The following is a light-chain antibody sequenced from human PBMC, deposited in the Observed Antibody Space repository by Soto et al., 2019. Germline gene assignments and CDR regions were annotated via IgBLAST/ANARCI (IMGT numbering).Light chain of an antibody. Sequence: EAVLTQSPATLSVSPGEGATLSCRASQNFATNLAWYQQRPGQAPRLLIYGASKRAIGLPARFSGSGSGTEFTLTITSLQSEDFAVYYCQQYNNWPQTFGQGTKVDIK. CDR1: QNFATN. CDR3: QQYNNWPQT. CDR2: GAS. V-gene: IGKV3-15*01. J-gene: IGKJ1*01.